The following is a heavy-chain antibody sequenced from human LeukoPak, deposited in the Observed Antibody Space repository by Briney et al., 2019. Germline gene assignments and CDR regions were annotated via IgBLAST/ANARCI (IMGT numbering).Heavy chain of an antibody. Sequence: PSETLSLTCTVSGGSISSYYWSWIRQPAGKGLEWIGRIYTSGSTNYNPSLKSRVTMSVDTSKNQSSLKLSSVTAADTAVYYCARDAPRWRFLQWGGNWFDPWGQGTLVTVSS. J-gene: IGHJ5*02. CDR2: IYTSGST. V-gene: IGHV4-4*07. CDR3: ARDAPRWRFLQWGGNWFDP. D-gene: IGHD3-3*01. CDR1: GGSISSYY.